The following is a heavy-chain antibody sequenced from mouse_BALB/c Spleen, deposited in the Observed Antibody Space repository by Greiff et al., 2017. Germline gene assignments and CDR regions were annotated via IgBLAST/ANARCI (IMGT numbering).Heavy chain of an antibody. CDR1: GFNIKDYY. Sequence: VQLQQSGAELVRPGALVKLSCKASGFNIKDYYMHWVKQRPEQGLEWIGWIDPENGNTIYDPKFKGKATLTVDKSSSTAFMHLNSLTSEDSAVYYCARRGYGNWFAYWGQGTLVTVSA. CDR2: IDPENGNT. V-gene: IGHV14-1*02. J-gene: IGHJ3*01. CDR3: ARRGYGNWFAY. D-gene: IGHD2-1*01.